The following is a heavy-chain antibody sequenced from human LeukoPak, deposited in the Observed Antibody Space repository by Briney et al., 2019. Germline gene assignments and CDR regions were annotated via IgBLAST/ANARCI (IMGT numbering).Heavy chain of an antibody. CDR2: FDPEDGET. J-gene: IGHJ1*01. Sequence: APVKVSCKVSGYTLTELSMHWVRQAPGKGLEWMGGFDPEDGETIYAQKFQGRVTMTEDTSTDTAYMELSSLRSEDTAVYYCATLSTVVTLEAAGEYFQHWGQGTLVTVSS. CDR1: GYTLTELS. D-gene: IGHD4-23*01. CDR3: ATLSTVVTLEAAGEYFQH. V-gene: IGHV1-24*01.